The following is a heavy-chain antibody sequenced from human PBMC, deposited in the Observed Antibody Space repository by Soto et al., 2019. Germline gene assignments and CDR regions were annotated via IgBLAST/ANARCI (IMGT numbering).Heavy chain of an antibody. CDR3: ASTSGTGGGLSAFDI. Sequence: GGSLRLSCAASGFTVSSNYMSWVRQAPGRGLEWVSVIYSGGSTYYADSVKGRFTISRDNSKNTLYLQMNSLRAEDTAVYYCASTSGTGGGLSAFDIWGQGTMVTVSS. CDR2: IYSGGST. J-gene: IGHJ3*02. V-gene: IGHV3-53*01. CDR1: GFTVSSNY. D-gene: IGHD5-12*01.